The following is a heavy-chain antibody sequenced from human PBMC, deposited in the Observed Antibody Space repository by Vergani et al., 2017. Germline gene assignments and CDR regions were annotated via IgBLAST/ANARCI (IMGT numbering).Heavy chain of an antibody. V-gene: IGHV1-2*02. CDR1: GYTFTGYY. CDR2: INPNSGGT. CDR3: ARDLGNYYGSGSYYYYGMDV. J-gene: IGHJ6*02. D-gene: IGHD3-10*01. Sequence: QVQLVQSGAEVKKPGASVKVSCKASGYTFTGYYMHWVRQAPGQGLEWMGWINPNSGGTNYAQKFKGRVTMTRDTSISTAYMELSRLRSDDTAVYYCARDLGNYYGSGSYYYYGMDVWGQGTTVTVSS.